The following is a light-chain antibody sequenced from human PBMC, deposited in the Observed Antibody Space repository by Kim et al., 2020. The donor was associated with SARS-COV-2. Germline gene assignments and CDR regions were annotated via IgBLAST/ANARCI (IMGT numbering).Light chain of an antibody. CDR2: NNN. J-gene: IGLJ3*02. CDR1: RSNIGSNT. Sequence: PGQRVTISCSGSRSNIGSNTVNWYQQLPGTAPKLLMYNNNQRPSGVPDRFSGSKSGTSASLAISGLQSEDEADYYCAAWDDSLNGVFGGGTKLTVL. V-gene: IGLV1-44*01. CDR3: AAWDDSLNGV.